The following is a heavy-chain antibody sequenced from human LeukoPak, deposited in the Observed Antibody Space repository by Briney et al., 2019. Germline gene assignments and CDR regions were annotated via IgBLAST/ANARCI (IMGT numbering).Heavy chain of an antibody. J-gene: IGHJ4*02. V-gene: IGHV4-39*07. CDR2: IYYSGST. CDR1: GGSISSSSYY. CDR3: AREAYYGSGSLDY. D-gene: IGHD3-10*01. Sequence: PSETLSLTCTVSGGSISSSSYYWGWIRQPPGKGLERIGSIYYSGSTYYNPSLKSRVTISVDTSKNQFSLKLSSVTAADTAVYYCAREAYYGSGSLDYWGQGTLVTVSS.